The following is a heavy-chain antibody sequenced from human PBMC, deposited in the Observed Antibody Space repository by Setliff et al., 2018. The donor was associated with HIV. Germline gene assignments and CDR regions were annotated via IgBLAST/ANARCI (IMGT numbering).Heavy chain of an antibody. CDR1: GFTFSTYS. CDR2: IGSSSSYI. Sequence: PGGSLRLSCAASGFTFSTYSMNWVRQAPGKGLEWVSSIGSSSSYIYYADSVKGRFTISRDNAKNSLYLQMNSLRAEDTAVYYCARVGTDMAIEGYYFDYWGQGTLVTVSS. V-gene: IGHV3-21*01. CDR3: ARVGTDMAIEGYYFDY. D-gene: IGHD5-18*01. J-gene: IGHJ4*02.